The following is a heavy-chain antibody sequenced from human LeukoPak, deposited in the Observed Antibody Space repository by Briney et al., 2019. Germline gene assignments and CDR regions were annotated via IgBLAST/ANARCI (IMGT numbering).Heavy chain of an antibody. CDR1: GFTFSKNS. D-gene: IGHD1-1*01. J-gene: IGHJ4*02. V-gene: IGHV3-64D*06. CDR2: ITNNGGTT. Sequence: GGSLRLSCSASGFTFSKNSMYWVRQASGKGLQYVSAITNNGGTTYYADSVKGRFTISRDNSNNTLFLQMSTLRAEDTAVYYCVKAYDWNVHSSGDFWGQGTLVTVSS. CDR3: VKAYDWNVHSSGDF.